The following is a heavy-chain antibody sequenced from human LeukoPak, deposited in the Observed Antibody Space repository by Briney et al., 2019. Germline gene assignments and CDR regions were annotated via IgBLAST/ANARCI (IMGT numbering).Heavy chain of an antibody. CDR3: ARGGMDTAMVANFDY. Sequence: GASVKVSCKASGGTFSSYAISWVRQAPGQGLEWMGWISAYNGNTNYAQKLQGRVTMTTDTSTSTAYMELRSLRSDDTAVYYCARGGMDTAMVANFDYWGQGTLVTVSS. CDR1: GGTFSSYA. CDR2: ISAYNGNT. J-gene: IGHJ4*02. D-gene: IGHD5-18*01. V-gene: IGHV1-18*01.